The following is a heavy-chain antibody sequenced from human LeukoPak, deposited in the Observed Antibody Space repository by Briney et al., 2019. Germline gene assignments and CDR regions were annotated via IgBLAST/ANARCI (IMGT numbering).Heavy chain of an antibody. Sequence: GGSLRLSCAASGFTFDDYGMSWVRQAPGKGLEWVSGINWNGGSTGYADSVKGRFTISRDNSKNTLYLQMNSLRAEDTAVYYCVRCTFVLHKRCSAFDIWGQGTMVTVSA. V-gene: IGHV3-20*04. CDR1: GFTFDDYG. J-gene: IGHJ3*02. D-gene: IGHD1-1*01. CDR3: VRCTFVLHKRCSAFDI. CDR2: INWNGGST.